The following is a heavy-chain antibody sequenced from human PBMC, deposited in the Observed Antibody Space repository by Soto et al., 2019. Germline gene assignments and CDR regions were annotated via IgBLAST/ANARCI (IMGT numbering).Heavy chain of an antibody. D-gene: IGHD6-6*01. V-gene: IGHV4-39*07. CDR3: ARVPIAARPSTYYGMDV. J-gene: IGHJ6*02. Sequence: SETLSLTCTVSGGSISSSTYYWGWIRQPPGKGLEWIGSIYYTGNTNYSPSFQGHVTISADKSISTAYLQWSSLKASDTAMYYCARVPIAARPSTYYGMDVWGQGTTVTVSS. CDR2: IYYTGNT. CDR1: GGSISSSTYY.